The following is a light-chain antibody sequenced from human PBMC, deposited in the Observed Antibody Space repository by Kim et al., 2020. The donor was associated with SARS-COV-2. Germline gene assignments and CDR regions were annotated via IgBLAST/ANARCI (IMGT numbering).Light chain of an antibody. CDR3: QAWDRSTVV. V-gene: IGLV3-1*01. CDR1: KLGDKY. CDR2: QDS. Sequence: SVAQGQTASIPGSGDKLGDKYACWYQQKPGQSPVLVINQDSKRPSGIPERFSGSNSGNTATLTISGTQAMDEADYYCQAWDRSTVVFGGGTQLTVL. J-gene: IGLJ2*01.